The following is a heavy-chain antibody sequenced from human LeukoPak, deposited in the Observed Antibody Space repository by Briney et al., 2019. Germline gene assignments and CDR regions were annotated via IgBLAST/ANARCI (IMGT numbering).Heavy chain of an antibody. CDR1: GGSISSDTW. CDR3: ARRNYYDSTNYFDL. D-gene: IGHD3-22*01. CDR2: IYHRGSP. V-gene: IGHV4-4*02. Sequence: SETLSRTCAVSGGSISSDTWWSWVRQTPGKGLEWIGEIYHRGSPNYNPSLKSRVTFSIDKSKNQFSLNLSAMTAADTAVYYCARRNYYDSTNYFDLWGRGTLVTVSS. J-gene: IGHJ2*01.